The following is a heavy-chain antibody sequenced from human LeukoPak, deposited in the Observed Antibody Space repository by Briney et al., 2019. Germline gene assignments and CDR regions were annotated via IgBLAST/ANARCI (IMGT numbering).Heavy chain of an antibody. CDR1: GGTFISYA. CDR2: IIPIFGTA. V-gene: IGHV1-69*13. J-gene: IGHJ6*02. CDR3: AREGYYDSSGYRPYYYYGMDV. Sequence: SVKVSCKASGGTFISYAISWVRQAPGQGLEWMGGIIPIFGTANYAQKFQGRATITADESTSTAYMELCSLRSEDTAVYYCAREGYYDSSGYRPYYYYGMDVWGQGTTVTVSS. D-gene: IGHD3-22*01.